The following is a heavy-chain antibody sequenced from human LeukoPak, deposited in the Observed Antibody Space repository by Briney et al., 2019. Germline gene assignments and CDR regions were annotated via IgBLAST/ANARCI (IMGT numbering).Heavy chain of an antibody. D-gene: IGHD5/OR15-5a*01. Sequence: SETLSLTCTVSGGSISSSSYYWGWIRQPPGKGLEWIGSIYYSGSTYYNPSLKSRVAISVDTSKNQFSLKLSSVTAADTAVYYCARGLHGPDYWGQGTLVTVSS. CDR2: IYYSGST. CDR1: GGSISSSSYY. V-gene: IGHV4-39*01. J-gene: IGHJ4*02. CDR3: ARGLHGPDY.